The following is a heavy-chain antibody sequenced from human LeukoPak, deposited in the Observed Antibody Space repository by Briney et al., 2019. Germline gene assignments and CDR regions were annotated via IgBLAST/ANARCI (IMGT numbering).Heavy chain of an antibody. CDR2: ISGSGGST. CDR3: ATMAQRGYSSSWFFDY. J-gene: IGHJ4*02. D-gene: IGHD6-13*01. V-gene: IGHV3-23*01. CDR1: GFTFSSYA. Sequence: GGSLRLSCAASGFTFSSYAMSWVRQAPGKGRECVSAISGSGGSTYYADSVKGRFTISRDTSKSTLYLQMNSLRAEDTAVYYCATMAQRGYSSSWFFDYWGQGTLVTVSS.